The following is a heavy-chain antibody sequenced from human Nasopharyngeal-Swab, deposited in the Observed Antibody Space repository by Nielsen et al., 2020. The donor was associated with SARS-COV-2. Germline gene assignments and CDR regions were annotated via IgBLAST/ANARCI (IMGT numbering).Heavy chain of an antibody. CDR2: ISYDGSNK. Sequence: GGSLRLSCAVSGFTFSSYAMHWVRQAPGKGLEWVAVISYDGSNKYYADSVKGRFTISRDNSKNTLYLQMNSLRAEDTAVYYCARDHRGYYCTNGVCYTALDYWGQGTLVTVSS. CDR1: GFTFSSYA. D-gene: IGHD2-8*01. V-gene: IGHV3-30-3*01. J-gene: IGHJ4*02. CDR3: ARDHRGYYCTNGVCYTALDY.